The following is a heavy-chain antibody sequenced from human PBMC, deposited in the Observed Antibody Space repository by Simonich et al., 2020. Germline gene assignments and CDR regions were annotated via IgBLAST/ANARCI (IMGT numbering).Heavy chain of an antibody. J-gene: IGHJ6*03. CDR3: ARGGLADRRIVYYYYMDV. CDR1: GGTFSSYA. D-gene: IGHD2-15*01. V-gene: IGHV1-69*06. CDR2: IIPILGRA. Sequence: QVQLVQSGAEVKKPGSSVKVSCKASGGTFSSYAIRWVRQAPGQGLEGGGGIIPILGRAKYAQKVQGRVTITADKSTSTAYMELSSLRSEDTAVYYCARGGLADRRIVYYYYMDVWGKGTTVTVSS.